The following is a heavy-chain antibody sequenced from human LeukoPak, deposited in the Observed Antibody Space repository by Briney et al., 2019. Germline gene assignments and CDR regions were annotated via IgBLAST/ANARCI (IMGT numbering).Heavy chain of an antibody. D-gene: IGHD6-19*01. J-gene: IGHJ6*02. CDR1: GGSFSGYY. CDR2: INHSGST. CDR3: ARGVIAVARAYYYYYYGMDV. V-gene: IGHV4-34*01. Sequence: SETLSLTCAVYGGSFSGYYWSWIRQPPGKGLEWIGEINHSGSTNYNPSLKSRVTISVDTSKNQFSLKLSSVTAADTAVYYCARGVIAVARAYYYYYYGMDVWGRGTTVTVSS.